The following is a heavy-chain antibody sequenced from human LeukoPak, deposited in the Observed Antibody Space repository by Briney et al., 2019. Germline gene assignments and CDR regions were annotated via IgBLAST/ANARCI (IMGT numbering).Heavy chain of an antibody. CDR1: GFTFSDYY. D-gene: IGHD3-10*01. J-gene: IGHJ4*02. V-gene: IGHV3-11*01. Sequence: GGSLRLSCAASGFTFSDYYISWIRQAPGKGLEWVSYISSSGSTIYYADSVKGRFTISRDNAKNSLYLQMNSLRAEDTAVYYCARVGFITMVRGVIPPYFDYWGQGTLVTVSS. CDR2: ISSSGSTI. CDR3: ARVGFITMVRGVIPPYFDY.